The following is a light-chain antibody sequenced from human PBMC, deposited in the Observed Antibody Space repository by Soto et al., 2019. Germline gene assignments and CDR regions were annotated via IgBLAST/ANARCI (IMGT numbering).Light chain of an antibody. V-gene: IGKV3-20*01. CDR3: QQYGRSPWT. J-gene: IGKJ1*01. Sequence: EIVLTQSPGTLSLSPGERGTLSCRASQSVSSSHLAWYQQKPGQAPRLLIYGASSRATGIPDRFSGSGSGTDFSLTISRLEPEDFAVYYCQQYGRSPWTFGQGTKVEVK. CDR1: QSVSSSH. CDR2: GAS.